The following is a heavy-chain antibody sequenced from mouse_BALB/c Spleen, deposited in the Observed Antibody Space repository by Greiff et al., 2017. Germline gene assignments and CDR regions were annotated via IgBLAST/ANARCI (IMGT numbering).Heavy chain of an antibody. D-gene: IGHD2-1*01. J-gene: IGHJ2*01. Sequence: EVHLVESGGGLVKPGGSLKLSCAASGFAFSSYDMSWVRQTPEKRLEWVAYISSGGGSTYYPDTVKGRFTISRDNAKNTLYLQMSSLKSEDTAMYYCARFYYGNYFDYWGQGTTLTVSS. CDR3: ARFYYGNYFDY. CDR1: GFAFSSYD. CDR2: ISSGGGST. V-gene: IGHV5-12-1*01.